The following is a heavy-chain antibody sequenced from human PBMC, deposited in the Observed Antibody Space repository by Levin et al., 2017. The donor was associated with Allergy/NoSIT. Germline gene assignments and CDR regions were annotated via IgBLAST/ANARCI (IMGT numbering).Heavy chain of an antibody. CDR2: INNDGSGT. CDR3: ARDRRRDYRDYVWYFDL. Sequence: GESLKISCAASGFTFSSYWMYWVRQAPGKGLVWVSRINNDGSGTSYADSVKGRFTISRDNTKNTQYLQMNSLGAEDTAVYYCARDRRRDYRDYVWYFDLWGRGTLVTVSS. CDR1: GFTFSSYW. J-gene: IGHJ2*01. D-gene: IGHD4-17*01. V-gene: IGHV3-74*01.